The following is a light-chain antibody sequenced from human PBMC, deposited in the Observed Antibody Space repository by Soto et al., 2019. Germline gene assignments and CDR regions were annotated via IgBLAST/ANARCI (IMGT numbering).Light chain of an antibody. CDR1: QSVSSY. Sequence: EIVLTQSPATLSLSPGERATLSCRASQSVSSYLAWYQQKPGQAPRLLIYDASNRATGIPARFSGSGSGTDFTLTISSLEPEDFAVYYCQHGGTFGGGTKVDI. CDR3: QHGGT. V-gene: IGKV3-11*01. CDR2: DAS. J-gene: IGKJ4*01.